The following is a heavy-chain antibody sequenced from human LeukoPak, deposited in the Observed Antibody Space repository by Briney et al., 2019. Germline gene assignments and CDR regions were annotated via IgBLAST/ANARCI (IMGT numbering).Heavy chain of an antibody. CDR1: GYAFTGYY. D-gene: IGHD5-18*01. J-gene: IGHJ5*02. Sequence: GASVKVSCKASGYAFTGYYMHWVRQAPGQGLEWMGIINPSGGSTSYAQKFQGRVTMTRDMSTSTVYMELSSLRSEDTAVYYCARGGYSYGYEDWFDPWGQGTLVTVSS. CDR3: ARGGYSYGYEDWFDP. CDR2: INPSGGST. V-gene: IGHV1-46*01.